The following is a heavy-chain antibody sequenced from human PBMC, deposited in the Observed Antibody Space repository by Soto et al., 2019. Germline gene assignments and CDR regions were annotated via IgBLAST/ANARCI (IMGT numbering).Heavy chain of an antibody. CDR2: ISAYNGNI. CDR1: AYTFTNYG. Sequence: QVQLVQSGGEVKKPGASVKVSCKASAYTFTNYGISWVRQAPGQGLEWMGWISAYNGNINYAQKFRGRVTMTTDTSTSSAYFEVRSLRSDDTAVYSCARSVSSWNLREFDSWGQGHMVTVAS. CDR3: ARSVSSWNLREFDS. J-gene: IGHJ4*02. V-gene: IGHV1-18*01. D-gene: IGHD6-13*01.